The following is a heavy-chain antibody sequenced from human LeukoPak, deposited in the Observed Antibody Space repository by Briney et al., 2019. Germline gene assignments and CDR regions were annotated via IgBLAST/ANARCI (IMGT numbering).Heavy chain of an antibody. CDR1: GAYVSRNTYY. J-gene: IGHJ5*02. Sequence: SETLSLTCTVSGAYVSRNTYYWSWIRQPPGKGLEWIGYIYYTGNTTYGPSLKSRVTISLDTSKGQFSLKLTSLTAADTAVYYCARGGINWFDPWGQGTLVTVSS. CDR2: IYYTGNT. V-gene: IGHV4-61*01. CDR3: ARGGINWFDP.